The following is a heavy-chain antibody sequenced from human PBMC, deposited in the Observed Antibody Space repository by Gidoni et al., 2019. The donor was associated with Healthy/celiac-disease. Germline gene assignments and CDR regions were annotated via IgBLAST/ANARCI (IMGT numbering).Heavy chain of an antibody. CDR2: IYSGGST. Sequence: EVQLVESGGGLVQPGGSLRLSCAASGFTVSSNYMSWVRQAPGKGLEWVAVIYSGGSTYYADSVKGRFTISRANSKNTLYLQMNSLRAEDTAVYYCARDSRGYCSGGSCSDAFDIWGQGTMVTVSS. V-gene: IGHV3-66*01. D-gene: IGHD2-15*01. CDR3: ARDSRGYCSGGSCSDAFDI. CDR1: GFTVSSNY. J-gene: IGHJ3*02.